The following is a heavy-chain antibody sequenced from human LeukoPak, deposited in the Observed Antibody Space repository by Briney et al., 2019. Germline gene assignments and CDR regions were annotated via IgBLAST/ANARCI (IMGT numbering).Heavy chain of an antibody. CDR2: IYYSGTT. CDR1: GGSISSSSNY. Sequence: PSETLSLTCTVSGGSISSSSNYWGRIRQSPGKGLEWIGSIYYSGTTYYNPSLKSRVTISVDTSKNQFSLKLSSVTAADTAVYYCARGGGYQLNWGQGTLVTVSS. D-gene: IGHD2-2*01. J-gene: IGHJ4*02. V-gene: IGHV4-39*07. CDR3: ARGGGYQLN.